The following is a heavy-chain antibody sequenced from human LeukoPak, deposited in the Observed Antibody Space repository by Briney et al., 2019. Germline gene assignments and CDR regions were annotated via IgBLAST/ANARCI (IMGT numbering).Heavy chain of an antibody. Sequence: SETLSLTCTVSGGSISSYYWSWIRQPPGKGLERIRYIYYSGNTNYNPSLKSRVTISVDTSKNQFSLKLNSVTAADTAVYYCARDRRWLQYYWYFDLWGRGTLVTVSS. J-gene: IGHJ2*01. CDR3: ARDRRWLQYYWYFDL. CDR2: IYYSGNT. D-gene: IGHD5-24*01. CDR1: GGSISSYY. V-gene: IGHV4-59*01.